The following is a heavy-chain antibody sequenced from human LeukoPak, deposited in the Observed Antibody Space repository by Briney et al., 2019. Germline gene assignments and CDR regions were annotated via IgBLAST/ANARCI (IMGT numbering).Heavy chain of an antibody. J-gene: IGHJ4*02. D-gene: IGHD4-17*01. CDR2: ISSSGSTI. CDR3: ARDGYGDYGPEIDY. V-gene: IGHV3-48*03. Sequence: GWSLRLSCAASGFTFSSYEMNWVRQAPGKGLEWVSYISSSGSTIYYADSVKGRFTISRDNAKNSLYLQMNSLRAEDTAVYYCARDGYGDYGPEIDYWGQGTLVTVSS. CDR1: GFTFSSYE.